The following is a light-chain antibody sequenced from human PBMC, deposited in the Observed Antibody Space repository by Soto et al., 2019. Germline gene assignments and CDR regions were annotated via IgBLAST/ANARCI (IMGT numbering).Light chain of an antibody. CDR3: QQYDKWPPWT. CDR2: DAS. CDR1: QSVSTN. V-gene: IGKV3-15*01. J-gene: IGKJ1*01. Sequence: EIVLTQSPATLSVSPGEEATLYCRASQSVSTNLAWYQRKPGQAPRLLLPDASTRATGVPARFSGSGSGTEFNLTISSLQSEDLAFYFCQQYDKWPPWTFGQGTKVDIK.